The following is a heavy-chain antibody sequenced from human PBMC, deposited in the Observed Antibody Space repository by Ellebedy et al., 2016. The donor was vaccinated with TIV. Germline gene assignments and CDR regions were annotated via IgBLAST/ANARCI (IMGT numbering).Heavy chain of an antibody. Sequence: SGPTLVXPTQTLTLTCRFSGFSVTASGMGVGWIRQPPGKALEWLALIYWDDDGRYSPSLKSRLTITKDTFKNEVVLKMTNVDPGDTATYYCARARRDGHNYPPDSPFDFWGQGTLVTVSS. CDR3: ARARRDGHNYPPDSPFDF. CDR2: IYWDDDG. J-gene: IGHJ4*02. D-gene: IGHD5-24*01. V-gene: IGHV2-5*02. CDR1: GFSVTASGMG.